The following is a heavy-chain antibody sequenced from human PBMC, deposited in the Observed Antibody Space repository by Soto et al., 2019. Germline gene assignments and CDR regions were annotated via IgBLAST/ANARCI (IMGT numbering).Heavy chain of an antibody. CDR1: GGTFSSYA. D-gene: IGHD2-2*02. CDR2: IIPIFGTA. J-gene: IGHJ6*02. CDR3: ARDSDIVVVQAAIRSGYYYYYGMDV. Sequence: SVKVSCKASGGTFSSYAISWVRQAPGQGLEWMGGIIPIFGTANYAQKFQGRVTITADESTSTAYMELSSLRSEDTAVYYCARDSDIVVVQAAIRSGYYYYYGMDVWGQGTTVTVSS. V-gene: IGHV1-69*13.